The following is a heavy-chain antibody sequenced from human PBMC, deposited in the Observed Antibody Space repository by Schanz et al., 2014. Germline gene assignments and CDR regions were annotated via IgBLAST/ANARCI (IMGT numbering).Heavy chain of an antibody. CDR1: GFTFSSYG. D-gene: IGHD2-15*01. CDR3: ARDRGYCSGGSCLTFDY. Sequence: QVQLVESGGGVVQPGRSLRLSCVASGFTFSSYGMHWVRQAPGKGLEWVAAMSYDGSIKYYGDSVKGRFTISRDNSKNTLYLHMNTLRAEDTAVYYCARDRGYCSGGSCLTFDYWGQGTLVTVSS. CDR2: MSYDGSIK. V-gene: IGHV3-30*03. J-gene: IGHJ4*02.